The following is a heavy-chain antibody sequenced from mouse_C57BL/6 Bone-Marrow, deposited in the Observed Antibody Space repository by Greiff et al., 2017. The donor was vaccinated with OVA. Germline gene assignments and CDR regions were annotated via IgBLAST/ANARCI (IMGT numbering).Heavy chain of an antibody. Sequence: VMLVESGAELARPGASVKLSCKASGYTFTSYGISWVKQRTGQGLEWIGEIYPRSGNTYYTEKFKGKATLTADKSSSTAYMELRSLTSEDSAVYFCAREGGSNWYFDVWGTGTTVTVTS. CDR3: AREGGSNWYFDV. CDR1: GYTFTSYG. J-gene: IGHJ1*03. V-gene: IGHV1-81*01. CDR2: IYPRSGNT.